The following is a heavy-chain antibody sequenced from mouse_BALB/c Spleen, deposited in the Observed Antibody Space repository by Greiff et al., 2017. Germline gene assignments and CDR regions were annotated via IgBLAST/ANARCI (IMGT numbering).Heavy chain of an antibody. Sequence: EVQLVESGGGLVKLGGSLKLSCAASGFTFSSYYMSWFRQTPEKRLEWFAAINSNGGSTYYPDTVKGRFTISRDNAKNPLYLQMSSLKSEDTALYYCARHDLGLDYWGQGTTLTVSS. D-gene: IGHD4-1*01. J-gene: IGHJ2*01. CDR2: INSNGGST. CDR1: GFTFSSYY. V-gene: IGHV5-6-2*01. CDR3: ARHDLGLDY.